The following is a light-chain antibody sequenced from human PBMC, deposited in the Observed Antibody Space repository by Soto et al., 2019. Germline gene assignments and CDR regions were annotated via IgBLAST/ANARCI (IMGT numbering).Light chain of an antibody. CDR2: GNT. CDR3: LSFDSSLSVV. CDR1: SSNIGAGYD. V-gene: IGLV1-40*01. J-gene: IGLJ2*01. Sequence: QSVLTQPPSVSGAPGQRVTISCTGSSSNIGAGYDVHWYQQLTGRAPKLLIYGNTNRPSGVPDRCSGSKSGTSASLAITGLQAEDEADYYCLSFDSSLSVVFGGGTKLTVL.